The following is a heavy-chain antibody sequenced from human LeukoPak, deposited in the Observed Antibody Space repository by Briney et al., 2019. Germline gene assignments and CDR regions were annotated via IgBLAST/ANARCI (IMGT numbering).Heavy chain of an antibody. CDR2: IKQDGSEK. D-gene: IGHD4-17*01. Sequence: GGSLRLSCAASGFTFSSYWMSWVRQAPGKGLEWVANIKQDGSEKYYVDSVKGRFTISRDNSKNTLYLQMNSLRAEDTAVYYCAKVSYGDDGAFDIWGQGTMVTVSS. V-gene: IGHV3-7*01. J-gene: IGHJ3*02. CDR3: AKVSYGDDGAFDI. CDR1: GFTFSSYW.